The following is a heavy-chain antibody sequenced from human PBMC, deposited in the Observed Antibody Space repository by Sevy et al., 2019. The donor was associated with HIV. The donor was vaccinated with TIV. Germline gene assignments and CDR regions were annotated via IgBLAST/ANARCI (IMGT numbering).Heavy chain of an antibody. CDR3: NSAPIIGYDSSGYYTSFDS. V-gene: IGHV3-49*03. D-gene: IGHD3-22*01. J-gene: IGHJ4*02. CDR1: GFTFGDYA. Sequence: GGSLRLSCTASGFTFGDYAMSWFRQAPGKGLEWVGFIRSKAYGGTTEYAASDQGRFTISRDDSKSIAYLQMNSLKTEDTAVYYCNSAPIIGYDSSGYYTSFDSWGQGTLVTVSS. CDR2: IRSKAYGGTT.